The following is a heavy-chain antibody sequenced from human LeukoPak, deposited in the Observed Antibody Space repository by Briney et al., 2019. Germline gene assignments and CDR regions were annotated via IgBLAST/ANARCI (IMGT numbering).Heavy chain of an antibody. J-gene: IGHJ4*02. Sequence: GGSLRLSCAASGFTFSDYYMSWIRQAPGKGLEWVSYISDSGSTIYYADSVKGRFTLSRDNAKNSLYLQMNSLRAEDTAVYYCAREFGSGSYYSLAYWGQGTLVTVSS. V-gene: IGHV3-11*01. CDR2: ISDSGSTI. CDR1: GFTFSDYY. CDR3: AREFGSGSYYSLAY. D-gene: IGHD3-10*01.